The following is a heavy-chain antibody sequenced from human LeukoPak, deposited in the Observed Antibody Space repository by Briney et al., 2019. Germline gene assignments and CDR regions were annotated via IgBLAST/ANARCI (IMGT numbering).Heavy chain of an antibody. CDR3: VKHDSSGYYLPLFDY. V-gene: IGHV3-11*06. CDR1: GFTFSDYY. CDR2: ISSSRSYT. D-gene: IGHD3-22*01. Sequence: KPGGSLRLSCVASGFTFSDYYMSWIRQAPGKGLEWVSYISSSRSYTNHADSVKGRFTISRDNSKNTLYLQMSSLRAEDTAVYYCVKHDSSGYYLPLFDYWGQGTLVTVSS. J-gene: IGHJ4*02.